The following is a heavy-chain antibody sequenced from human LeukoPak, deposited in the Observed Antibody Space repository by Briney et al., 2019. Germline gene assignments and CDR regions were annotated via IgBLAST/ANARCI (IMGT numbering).Heavy chain of an antibody. CDR2: IYYSGST. V-gene: IGHV4-30-4*08. J-gene: IGHJ4*02. CDR3: ARVYYGSGTYEPSHFDY. CDR1: GGSISSGGYY. D-gene: IGHD3-10*01. Sequence: SETLSLTCTVSGGSISSGGYYWSWIRQHPGKGLEWIGYIYYSGSTYYNPSLKSRVTISVDTSKNQFSLKLSSVTAADTAVYYCARVYYGSGTYEPSHFDYRGQGTLVTVSS.